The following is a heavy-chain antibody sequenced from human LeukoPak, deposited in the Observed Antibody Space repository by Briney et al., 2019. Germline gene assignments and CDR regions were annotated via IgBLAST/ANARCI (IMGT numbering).Heavy chain of an antibody. J-gene: IGHJ6*03. D-gene: IGHD1-26*01. Sequence: SETLSLTCTVSGGSISSSSYYWSWIRQPPGKGLEWIGEINHSGSTNYNPSLKSRVTISVDTSKNQFSLKLSSVTAADTAVYYCARGPIVYYYYYYMDVWGKGTTVTVSS. CDR3: ARGPIVYYYYYYMDV. CDR1: GGSISSSSYY. CDR2: INHSGST. V-gene: IGHV4-39*07.